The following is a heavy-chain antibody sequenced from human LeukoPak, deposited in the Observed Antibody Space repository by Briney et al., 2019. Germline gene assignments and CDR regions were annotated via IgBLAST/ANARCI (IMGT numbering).Heavy chain of an antibody. V-gene: IGHV3-11*01. CDR3: AREFRGVYYYYGMDV. CDR1: GFTFSDYY. J-gene: IGHJ6*02. Sequence: GGSLRLSCAASGFTFSDYYMSWIRQAPGKGLEWVSYISSSGSTIYYADSVKGRFTISRDNAKNSLFLQMNSLRAEDTAVYYCAREFRGVYYYYGMDVWGQGTTVTVSS. CDR2: ISSSGSTI. D-gene: IGHD2-21*01.